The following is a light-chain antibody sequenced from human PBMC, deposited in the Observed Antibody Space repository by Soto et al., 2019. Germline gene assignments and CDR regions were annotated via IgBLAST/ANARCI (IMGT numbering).Light chain of an antibody. J-gene: IGLJ3*02. CDR3: SSYTSGATLE. CDR2: EVS. V-gene: IGLV2-14*01. CDR1: SSDVGGYNF. Sequence: QSALTQPASVSGSPGQSITISCTGTSSDVGGYNFVSWYQQHPGKAPKLMIYEVSNRPSGVSTRFSGSKSGNTASLTISGLQAEDEADYYCSSYTSGATLEFGGGTKVTVL.